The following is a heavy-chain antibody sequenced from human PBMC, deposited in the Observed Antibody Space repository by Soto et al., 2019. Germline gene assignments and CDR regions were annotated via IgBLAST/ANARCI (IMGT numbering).Heavy chain of an antibody. V-gene: IGHV3-23*01. D-gene: IGHD3-9*01. Sequence: HPGGSLRLSYAASGFTFSNYAMSWLRQAPGKGLEWVSAISGSGGSTYYADSVKGRFTISRDNSKNTLYLQMNSLRAEDTAVYYCAKDKEIRYFDWLSHGPYYFDYWGQGT. CDR2: ISGSGGST. CDR1: GFTFSNYA. J-gene: IGHJ4*02. CDR3: AKDKEIRYFDWLSHGPYYFDY.